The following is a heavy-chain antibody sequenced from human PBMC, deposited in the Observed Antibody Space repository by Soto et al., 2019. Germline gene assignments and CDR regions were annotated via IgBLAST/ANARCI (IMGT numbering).Heavy chain of an antibody. Sequence: EVQLVESGGGLVKPGGSLRLSCAVSGITFSKAWMNWVRQSPGKGLEWVGRIKSKSDGGTIDYAAPVKGRLTISRDDSTNTLCLQMNSLKSEDTAVYYCTTNFYSDHGMDVWGQGKTVNGSS. D-gene: IGHD4-17*01. CDR2: IKSKSDGGTI. V-gene: IGHV3-15*01. CDR3: TTNFYSDHGMDV. CDR1: GITFSKAW. J-gene: IGHJ6*02.